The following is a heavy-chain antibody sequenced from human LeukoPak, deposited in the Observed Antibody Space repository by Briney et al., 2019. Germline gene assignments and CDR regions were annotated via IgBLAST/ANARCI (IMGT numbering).Heavy chain of an antibody. Sequence: PSETLSLTCTLPVGSISSSSYYRGWIRQPPGNGLEWIGSIYYSGSIYYIASVKSRFTISVDTSKNQFSLKLSSVTAADTAVYYCARQKQELVYYCYYGMDVWGQGTTVTVSS. CDR1: VGSISSSSYY. D-gene: IGHD6-13*01. CDR3: ARQKQELVYYCYYGMDV. V-gene: IGHV4-39*01. J-gene: IGHJ6*02. CDR2: IYYSGSI.